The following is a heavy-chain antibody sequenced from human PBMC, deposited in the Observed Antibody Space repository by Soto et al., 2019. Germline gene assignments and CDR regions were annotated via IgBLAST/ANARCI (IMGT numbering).Heavy chain of an antibody. D-gene: IGHD6-6*01. J-gene: IGHJ4*02. CDR1: GFTFDDYA. CDR2: ISWNSGSI. V-gene: IGHV3-9*01. Sequence: EVQLVESGGGLVQPGRSLRLSCAASGFTFDDYAMHWVRQAPGKGLEWVSGISWNSGSIGYADSVKGRFTISRDNAKNSLYLQMNSLSAEDTALYYCAKDSSSSHLDYWGQGTLVTVSS. CDR3: AKDSSSSHLDY.